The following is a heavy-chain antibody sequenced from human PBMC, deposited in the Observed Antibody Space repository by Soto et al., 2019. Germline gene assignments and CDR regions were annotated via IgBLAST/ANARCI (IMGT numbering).Heavy chain of an antibody. CDR3: AADPRLRYFDWFVFGY. D-gene: IGHD3-9*01. CDR2: IIPIFGTA. V-gene: IGHV1-69*13. J-gene: IGHJ4*02. Sequence: GASVKVSCKASGGTFSSYAISWVRQAPGQGLEWMGGIIPIFGTANYAQKFQGRVTITADESTSTAYMELSSLRSEDTAVYYCAADPRLRYFDWFVFGYWGQGTLVTVSS. CDR1: GGTFSSYA.